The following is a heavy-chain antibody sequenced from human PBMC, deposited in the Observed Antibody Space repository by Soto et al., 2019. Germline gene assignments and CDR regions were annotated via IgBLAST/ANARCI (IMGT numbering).Heavy chain of an antibody. D-gene: IGHD2-15*01. V-gene: IGHV4-61*01. CDR1: GESVSSGFYY. J-gene: IGHJ6*02. Sequence: SETLSLTCTVSGESVSSGFYYWNWIRQAPGKGLEWIGSILSSGRSNYNPSLKSRVSMSVDTSKNQFSLRLTSVGAADSVIYYCARVVRCTRSGCYYLAMDVWGQGTTVTVSS. CDR2: ILSSGRS. CDR3: ARVVRCTRSGCYYLAMDV.